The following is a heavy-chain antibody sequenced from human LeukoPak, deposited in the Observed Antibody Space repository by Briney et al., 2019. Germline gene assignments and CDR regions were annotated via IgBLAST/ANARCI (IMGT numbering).Heavy chain of an antibody. J-gene: IGHJ5*02. Sequence: GRSLRLSCAASGLTFSSYGMHWVRQAPGKGLEWVAVISYDGTIRNYADSVKGRFTISRDNSKNTLYLQMNSLTAEDTALYYCSKGGCSSTTCYLANPWGQGTLVTVSS. CDR2: ISYDGTIR. CDR3: SKGGCSSTTCYLANP. D-gene: IGHD2-2*01. V-gene: IGHV3-30*18. CDR1: GLTFSSYG.